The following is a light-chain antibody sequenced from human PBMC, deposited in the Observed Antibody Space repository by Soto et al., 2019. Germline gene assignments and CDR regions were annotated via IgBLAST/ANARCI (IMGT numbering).Light chain of an antibody. CDR2: DVS. J-gene: IGLJ1*01. Sequence: QSALTQPASVSGSPGQSITISCTGTSSDVGGSNYVSWYQQHPGKAPKLIIFDVSHRRSGFSNRFSGSRSGNTASLTISGLQAEDEADYYCSSYTSSSTYVFGTGTKLTVL. V-gene: IGLV2-14*03. CDR3: SSYTSSSTYV. CDR1: SSDVGGSNY.